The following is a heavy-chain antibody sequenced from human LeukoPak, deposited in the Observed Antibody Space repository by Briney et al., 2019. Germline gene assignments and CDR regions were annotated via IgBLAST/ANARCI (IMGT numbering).Heavy chain of an antibody. CDR1: GFTFSSYA. CDR3: ARAPGDPPNY. Sequence: PGGSLRLSCAASGFTFSSYAMSWVRQAPGKGLEWVSGISGSGDNTYYADSVKGRFTISRDNSKNTLYVQVNSLRAEDTAVYYCARAPGDPPNYWGQGTLVTVSS. V-gene: IGHV3-23*01. CDR2: ISGSGDNT. D-gene: IGHD4-17*01. J-gene: IGHJ4*02.